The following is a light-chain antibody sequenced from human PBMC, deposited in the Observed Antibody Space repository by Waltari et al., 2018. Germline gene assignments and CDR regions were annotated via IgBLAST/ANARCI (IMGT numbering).Light chain of an antibody. CDR1: SANVGSYPL. CDR2: EVS. V-gene: IGLV2-23*02. CDR3: CAFAGRGFYV. J-gene: IGLJ1*01. Sequence: SALPQPASVSGSPGQSLTISCTDTSANVGSYPLLSWYHRTPGGAPQLLIYEVSERPSGVSIRFSGSKSGKTASLTISGLQPEDEADYYCCAFAGRGFYVFGTGTQVTVL.